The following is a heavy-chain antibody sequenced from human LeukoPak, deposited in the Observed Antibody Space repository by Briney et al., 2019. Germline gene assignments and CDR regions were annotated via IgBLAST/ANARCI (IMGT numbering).Heavy chain of an antibody. CDR2: IYSGGNT. Sequence: GGSLRLSCAASGFTVSSNYMSWVRQSPGKGLEWVSVIYSGGNTYYPDPVKGRFTISRDNSKITLFLQMNSLKAEDTAVYYCARSETLYSSSSIYYYYGMDVWGQGTTVTVSS. V-gene: IGHV3-66*02. CDR1: GFTVSSNY. J-gene: IGHJ6*02. CDR3: ARSETLYSSSSIYYYYGMDV. D-gene: IGHD6-6*01.